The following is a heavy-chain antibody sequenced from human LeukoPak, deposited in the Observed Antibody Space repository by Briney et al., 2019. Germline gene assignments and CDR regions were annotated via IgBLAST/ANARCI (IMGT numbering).Heavy chain of an antibody. CDR1: GFTFNSYG. CDR3: ARETYNWNYAY. D-gene: IGHD1-7*01. Sequence: GGSLRLSCAASGFTFNSYGMHWVRQAPGKGLEWVALISYDGSNKYYADSVKGRFTISRDNSKNTLYLQMNSLRAEDTAVYYCARETYNWNYAYWGQGTLVTVSS. V-gene: IGHV3-30*03. J-gene: IGHJ4*02. CDR2: ISYDGSNK.